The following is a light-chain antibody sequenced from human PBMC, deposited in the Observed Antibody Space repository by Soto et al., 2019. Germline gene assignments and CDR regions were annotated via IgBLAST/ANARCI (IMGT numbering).Light chain of an antibody. V-gene: IGLV2-14*03. Sequence: QSVLTQPASVSGSPGQSITISCTGSSSDVGGYNYVSWYQHHPGKAPKLMIYDVSSRPSGVSNRFSGSKSGNTASLTISGLQAEDEADYYCSSYTSSSTGVFGGGTKLTAL. CDR2: DVS. CDR3: SSYTSSSTGV. CDR1: SSDVGGYNY. J-gene: IGLJ2*01.